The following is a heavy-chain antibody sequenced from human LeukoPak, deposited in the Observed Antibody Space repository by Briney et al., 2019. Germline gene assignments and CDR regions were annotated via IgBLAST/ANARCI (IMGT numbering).Heavy chain of an antibody. CDR3: AREGPRGNSQFDY. CDR1: GFTFSSYA. Sequence: GGSLRLSCAASGFTFSSYAMSWVRQAPGKGLEWVSAISGSGGSTYYTDSVKGRLTISRDNSKNTLYLQMNSLRAEDTAIYYCAREGPRGNSQFDYWGQGTLVTVSS. CDR2: ISGSGGST. V-gene: IGHV3-23*01. D-gene: IGHD2/OR15-2a*01. J-gene: IGHJ4*02.